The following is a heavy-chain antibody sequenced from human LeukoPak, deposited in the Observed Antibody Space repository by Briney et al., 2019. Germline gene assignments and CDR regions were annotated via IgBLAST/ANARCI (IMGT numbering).Heavy chain of an antibody. J-gene: IGHJ4*02. Sequence: GESLKISCKGSGYTFTSYWIGWVRQMPGKGLEWMGIIHPVDSDTRYTPSVQGQGIMSADKYTSTAYLQLNSLKASDSAVYYCVRRGRVTTADYWGQGTLVTVSS. CDR1: GYTFTSYW. V-gene: IGHV5-51*01. CDR3: VRRGRVTTADY. CDR2: IHPVDSDT. D-gene: IGHD2-21*02.